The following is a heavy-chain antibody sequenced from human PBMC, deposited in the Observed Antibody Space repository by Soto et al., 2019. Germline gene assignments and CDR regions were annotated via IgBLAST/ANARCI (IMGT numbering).Heavy chain of an antibody. J-gene: IGHJ3*02. V-gene: IGHV3-30*18. D-gene: IGHD5-18*01. Sequence: QVQLVESGGGVVQPGRSLRLSCAASGFTFSSYGMHWVRQAPGKGLEWVAVISYDGSNKYYADSVKGRFTISRDNSKNTLYLQMNSLRAEDTAVYYCAKEMGGYSYGYKGDDAFDIWGQGTMVTVSS. CDR2: ISYDGSNK. CDR1: GFTFSSYG. CDR3: AKEMGGYSYGYKGDDAFDI.